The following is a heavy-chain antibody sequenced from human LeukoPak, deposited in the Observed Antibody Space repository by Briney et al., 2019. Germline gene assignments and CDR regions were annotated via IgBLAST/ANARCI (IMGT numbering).Heavy chain of an antibody. CDR1: GGSISSGGYY. D-gene: IGHD3-3*02. Sequence: SQTLSLTCTVSGGSISSGGYYWSWIRQHPGKGLEWIGYIYYSGSTYYNPSLKSRVTISVDTSKNQFSLKLSSVTAADTAVYYCARHSMGSEDFDSWGQGTLVTVSS. CDR3: ARHSMGSEDFDS. V-gene: IGHV4-31*03. J-gene: IGHJ4*02. CDR2: IYYSGST.